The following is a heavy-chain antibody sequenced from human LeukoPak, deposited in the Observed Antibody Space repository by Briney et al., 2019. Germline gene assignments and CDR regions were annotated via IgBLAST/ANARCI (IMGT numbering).Heavy chain of an antibody. Sequence: GGSLRLSCAASGFTFSSYAMSWVRQAPGKGLEWVSAISGSGGSTYYADSVKGRFTISRDNSKNTLYLQMNSLRAENTAVYYCAKGLYSSSWYYFDYWGQGTLVTVSS. J-gene: IGHJ4*02. CDR1: GFTFSSYA. CDR2: ISGSGGST. V-gene: IGHV3-23*01. D-gene: IGHD6-13*01. CDR3: AKGLYSSSWYYFDY.